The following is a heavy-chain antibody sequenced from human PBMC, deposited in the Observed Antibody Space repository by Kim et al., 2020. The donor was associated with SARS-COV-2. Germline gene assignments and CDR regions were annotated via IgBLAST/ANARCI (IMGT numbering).Heavy chain of an antibody. J-gene: IGHJ4*02. Sequence: GGSLRLSCAASGFTFSSYAMSLVRQAPGKGLEWVSAISGSGGSTYYADSVKGRFTISRDNSKNTLYLQMNSLRAEDTAVYYCAKALDQDNWNYPPEYYFDYWGQGTLVTVSS. CDR3: AKALDQDNWNYPPEYYFDY. CDR2: ISGSGGST. D-gene: IGHD1-7*01. CDR1: GFTFSSYA. V-gene: IGHV3-23*01.